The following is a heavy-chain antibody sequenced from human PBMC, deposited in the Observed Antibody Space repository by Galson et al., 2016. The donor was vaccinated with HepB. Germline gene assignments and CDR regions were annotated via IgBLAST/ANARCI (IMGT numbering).Heavy chain of an antibody. J-gene: IGHJ4*01. CDR2: IRTETEGGTA. D-gene: IGHD3-22*01. V-gene: IGHV3-15*01. CDR1: GFTFNNAW. Sequence: SLRLSCAASGFTFNNAWMNWVRQAPGKGLEWVGRIRTETEGGTADYAAPVKGRFTISRDDSKDTLYLQMNSLETADTGMYYCTKHEFDYDTHWGHGTLVTVSS. CDR3: TKHEFDYDTH.